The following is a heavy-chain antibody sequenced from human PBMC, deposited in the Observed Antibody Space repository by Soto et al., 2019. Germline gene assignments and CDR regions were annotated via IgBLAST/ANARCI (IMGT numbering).Heavy chain of an antibody. D-gene: IGHD6-19*01. V-gene: IGHV3-7*01. CDR3: ASVLKVVAGNGWDYYYCMEV. CDR1: GFTFSSYG. J-gene: IGHJ6*03. CDR2: IKEDGSEK. Sequence: EVQLVESGGGLVQPGGSLRLSCAASGFTFSSYGMSWVRQAPGKGLEWVANIKEDGSEKYYVDSVKGRFTISRDNDKNTLHLQMKSLVAEDTAVYYCASVLKVVAGNGWDYYYCMEVWGKGTTVT.